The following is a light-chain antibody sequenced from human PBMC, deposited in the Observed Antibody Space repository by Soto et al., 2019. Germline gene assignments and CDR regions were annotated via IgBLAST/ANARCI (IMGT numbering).Light chain of an antibody. V-gene: IGKV1-9*01. CDR1: QGISNY. CDR3: QQLKSYVT. J-gene: IGKJ5*01. Sequence: IQLTQSPSSLSASVGDRVTITCRASQGISNYLAWYQQKPGKTPRLLIYGATTLRSGVPSRFSGSGSGTDFALTISSLQPEDFATYYCQQLKSYVTFGQGTRLEIK. CDR2: GAT.